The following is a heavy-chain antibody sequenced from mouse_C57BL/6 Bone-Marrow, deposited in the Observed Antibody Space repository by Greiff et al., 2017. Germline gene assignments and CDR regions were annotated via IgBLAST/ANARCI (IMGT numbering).Heavy chain of an antibody. CDR3: TRIYYDYDAWYFDV. V-gene: IGHV5-9-1*02. Sequence: EVMLVESGGDLVKPGGSLKLSCAASGFTFSSYGMSWVRQTPEKRLEWVAYISSGGDYIYYADTVKGRFTISRDNARNTLYLQMSSLKSEDTAMYYCTRIYYDYDAWYFDVWGTGTTVTVSS. J-gene: IGHJ1*03. D-gene: IGHD2-4*01. CDR1: GFTFSSYG. CDR2: ISSGGDYI.